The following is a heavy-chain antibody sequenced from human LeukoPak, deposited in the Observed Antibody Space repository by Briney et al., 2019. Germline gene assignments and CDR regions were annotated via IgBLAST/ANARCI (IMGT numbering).Heavy chain of an antibody. J-gene: IGHJ6*02. CDR3: ARHFGPLRFLEWLRDYYGMDV. CDR2: IYHSGST. D-gene: IGHD3-3*01. CDR1: GGSISSSNW. Sequence: SGTLSLTCAVSGGSISSSNWWSWVRQPPGKGLEWIGEIYHSGSTNYNPSLKSRVTISVDKSKNQFSLKLSSVTAADTAVYYCARHFGPLRFLEWLRDYYGMDVWGQGTTVTVSS. V-gene: IGHV4-4*02.